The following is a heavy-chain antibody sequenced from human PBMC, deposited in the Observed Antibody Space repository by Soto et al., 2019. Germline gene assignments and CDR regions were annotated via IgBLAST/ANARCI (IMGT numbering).Heavy chain of an antibody. CDR1: GYTFTSYD. J-gene: IGHJ6*03. CDR2: MNPNSGNT. V-gene: IGHV1-8*01. CDR3: ARGLPVGTWAYYYCYYMDV. Sequence: GASVKVSCKASGYTFTSYDINWVRQATGQGLEWMGWMNPNSGNTGYAQKFQGRVTMTRNTSISTAYMELSSLRSEDTAVYYCARGLPVGTWAYYYCYYMDVWGKGTTVTVSS. D-gene: IGHD2-15*01.